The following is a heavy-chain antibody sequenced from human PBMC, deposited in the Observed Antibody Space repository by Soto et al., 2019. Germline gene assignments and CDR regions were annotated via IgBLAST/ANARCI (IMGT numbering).Heavy chain of an antibody. J-gene: IGHJ6*03. D-gene: IGHD3-9*01. CDR3: ASQPSIFEGYMDV. Sequence: EVQLLESGGGLVQPRGSLRLSCAASGFTFNNFAMSWVRQAPGKGLEWVSGISGSGGTTYYADSVKGRFTTSRDKSKNTLHLQMNSLRAEDTAVYYCASQPSIFEGYMDVWGKGTTVTVSS. CDR1: GFTFNNFA. V-gene: IGHV3-23*01. CDR2: ISGSGGTT.